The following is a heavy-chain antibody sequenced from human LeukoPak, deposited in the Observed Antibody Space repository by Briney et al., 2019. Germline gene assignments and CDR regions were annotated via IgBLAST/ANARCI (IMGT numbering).Heavy chain of an antibody. J-gene: IGHJ6*03. CDR1: GFTFSSYA. Sequence: SGGSLRLSCAASGFTFSSYAMHWVRQAPGKGLEWVAVISYDGSNKYYADSVKGRFTISRDNSKNTLYLQMNSLRAEDTAVYYCARDQRWELLRFYYYYYMDVWGKGTTVTVSS. CDR2: ISYDGSNK. CDR3: ARDQRWELLRFYYYYYMDV. V-gene: IGHV3-30*04. D-gene: IGHD1-26*01.